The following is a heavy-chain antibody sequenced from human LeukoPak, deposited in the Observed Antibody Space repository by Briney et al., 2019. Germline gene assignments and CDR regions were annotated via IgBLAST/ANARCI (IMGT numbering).Heavy chain of an antibody. CDR3: ARDRSVLWFDP. D-gene: IGHD3-10*02. V-gene: IGHV3-33*01. Sequence: GRSLRLSCVASGFTFNFGMHWVRQAPGKGLEWVAVIWYDGRNKYYADSVKGRFAISRDDSKNTLYLQMNSLRVEDTAVYYCARDRSVLWFDPWGQGTLVTVSS. CDR1: GFTFNFG. J-gene: IGHJ5*02. CDR2: IWYDGRNK.